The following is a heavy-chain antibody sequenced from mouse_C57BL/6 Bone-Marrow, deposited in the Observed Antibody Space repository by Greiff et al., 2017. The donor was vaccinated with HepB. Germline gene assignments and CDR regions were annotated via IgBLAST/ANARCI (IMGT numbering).Heavy chain of an antibody. V-gene: IGHV1-59*01. D-gene: IGHD4-1*01. CDR3: ARSDWDGGFAY. CDR1: GYTFTSCW. Sequence: QVQLQQPGAELVRPGTSVKLSCKASGYTFTSCWMHWVKQRPGQGLEWIGVIDPSDSYTNYNQKFKGKATLTVDTSSSTAYMPLSSLTSEDSAVYYCARSDWDGGFAYWGQGTLVTVSA. J-gene: IGHJ3*01. CDR2: IDPSDSYT.